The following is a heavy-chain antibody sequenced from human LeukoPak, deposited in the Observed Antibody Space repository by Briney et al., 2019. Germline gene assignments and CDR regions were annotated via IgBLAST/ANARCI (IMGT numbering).Heavy chain of an antibody. J-gene: IGHJ4*02. V-gene: IGHV3-53*01. CDR3: ASRHCSGGGCYFAGADPFDY. D-gene: IGHD2-15*01. Sequence: XGSLRLSCAASGFTVSSTYMSWVRQAPGKGLEWVSVIYSGGKIYYIDSVTGRFTISRDTSKNTLYLQMNSLRAKDTAVYFCASRHCSGGGCYFAGADPFDYWGQGTLVTVSS. CDR1: GFTVSSTY. CDR2: IYSGGKI.